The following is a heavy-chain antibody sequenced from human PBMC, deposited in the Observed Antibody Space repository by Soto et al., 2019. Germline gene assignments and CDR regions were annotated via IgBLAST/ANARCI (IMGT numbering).Heavy chain of an antibody. Sequence: SQPLSLTCTFSVVSIRIGAYYWIWIRQHPGKGLEWIAYIYYSGSTYYNPSLKSRVTISIDTSKNQFSLKLSSVNAADTAVYYCARNNYYFWSLQNYGMDVWGQGNTVTVSS. CDR2: IYYSGST. D-gene: IGHD3-3*01. V-gene: IGHV4-31*03. CDR3: ARNNYYFWSLQNYGMDV. J-gene: IGHJ6*02. CDR1: VVSIRIGAYY.